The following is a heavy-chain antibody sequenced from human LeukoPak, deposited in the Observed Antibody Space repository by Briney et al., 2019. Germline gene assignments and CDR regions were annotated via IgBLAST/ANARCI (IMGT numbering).Heavy chain of an antibody. CDR1: GASISAFH. CDR3: ARKDGDY. V-gene: IGHV4-4*07. CDR2: IYSSGST. J-gene: IGHJ4*02. Sequence: PSETLSLTCTISGASISAFHWTWFRQPAGKGLEWIGLIYSSGSTLFNPSLKSRVAMSVDLTKNQLSLKLTSVTAADTAMYYCARKDGDYWGRGTLVTVSS.